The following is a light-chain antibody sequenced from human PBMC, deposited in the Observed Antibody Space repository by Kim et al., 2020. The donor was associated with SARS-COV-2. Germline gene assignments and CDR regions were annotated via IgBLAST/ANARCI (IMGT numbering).Light chain of an antibody. CDR1: QSVTTF. J-gene: IGKJ1*01. CDR3: QQCSNWPRT. CDR2: AAS. Sequence: SPGESAALSCRASQSVTTFLAGYQQKPGQAPRLLIYAASYRATGIPARFSGSGSGTDFTLTISSLEPEDFAVYYCQQCSNWPRTFGQGTKVDIK. V-gene: IGKV3-11*01.